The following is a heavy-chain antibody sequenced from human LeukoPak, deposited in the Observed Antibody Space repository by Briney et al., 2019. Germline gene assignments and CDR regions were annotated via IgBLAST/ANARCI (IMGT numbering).Heavy chain of an antibody. Sequence: GRSLRLSCAASGFPSSSYAMHWVRQAPGKGLEWVAVMSYDGSKKDYADSVKGRFTISRDISKNTLYLQMNSLRADDTAVYYCARPGRSSSWFGEIFDSWGQGALVTVSS. CDR1: GFPSSSYA. CDR3: ARPGRSSSWFGEIFDS. CDR2: MSYDGSKK. V-gene: IGHV3-30*14. J-gene: IGHJ4*02. D-gene: IGHD6-13*01.